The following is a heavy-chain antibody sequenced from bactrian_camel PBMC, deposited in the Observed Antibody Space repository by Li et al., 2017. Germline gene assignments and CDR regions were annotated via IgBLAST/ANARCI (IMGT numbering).Heavy chain of an antibody. D-gene: IGHD2*01. CDR1: AYTDEVYC. CDR3: AADGPLYCSGSFIGAAYHY. Sequence: HVQLVESGGGSVQAGGSLRLSCEASAYTDEVYCMAWFRQAPGKERERVAAIDGVGDTSIADSVKGRFTVSKDNAKNTLYLQMNSLKPEDTAVYYCAADGPLYCSGSFIGAAYHYWGQGTQVTVS. V-gene: IGHV3S26*01. CDR2: IDGVGDT. J-gene: IGHJ4*01.